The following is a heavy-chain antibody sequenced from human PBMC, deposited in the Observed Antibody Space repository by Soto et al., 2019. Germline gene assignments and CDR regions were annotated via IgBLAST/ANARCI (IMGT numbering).Heavy chain of an antibody. Sequence: QVQLVQSGAEVKKPGASVKVSCKASGYTFTSYGISWVRQAPGQGREWMGWIRADNGNTNYAQKLQGRVTMSTDTTKSSTNMELRSLRSDDAAVYYCESELIYGPGSYYWGHGDLGAVSS. D-gene: IGHD3-10*01. CDR3: ESELIYGPGSYY. CDR1: GYTFTSYG. CDR2: IRADNGNT. J-gene: IGHJ4*01. V-gene: IGHV1-18*01.